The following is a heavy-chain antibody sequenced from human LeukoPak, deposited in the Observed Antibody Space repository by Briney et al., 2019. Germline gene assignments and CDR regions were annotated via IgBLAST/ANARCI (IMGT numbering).Heavy chain of an antibody. D-gene: IGHD6-13*01. CDR2: ISGSGVST. V-gene: IGHV3-23*01. CDR3: AKVRVGSSWYFDY. Sequence: GGSLRLSCAASGFTFSSYAMSWVRQAPGKGLEWVSTISGSGVSTYYADSVKGRFTISRDNSKNTLYLQMNSLRADDTAVYYCAKVRVGSSWYFDYWGQGTLVTVSS. J-gene: IGHJ4*02. CDR1: GFTFSSYA.